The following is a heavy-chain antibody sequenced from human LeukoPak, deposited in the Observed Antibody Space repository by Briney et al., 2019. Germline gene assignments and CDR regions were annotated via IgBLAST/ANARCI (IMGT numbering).Heavy chain of an antibody. CDR2: ISRSSSTI. D-gene: IGHD6-6*01. J-gene: IGHJ6*03. CDR3: ARDGAARLLRYYYYMDV. CDR1: GFTFSSYS. Sequence: GGSLRLSCAASGFTFSSYSMNWVRQAPGKGLECVSYISRSSSTIYYADSVKGRFTISRDNAKNSLYLQMKSLRAEDTAVYYCARDGAARLLRYYYYMDVWGKGTTVPVS. V-gene: IGHV3-48*01.